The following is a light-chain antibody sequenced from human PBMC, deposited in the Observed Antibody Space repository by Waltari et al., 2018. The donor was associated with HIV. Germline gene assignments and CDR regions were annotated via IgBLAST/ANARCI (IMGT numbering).Light chain of an antibody. Sequence: DIQLTQSPKSVSASVGERVTITCRASQGISGRLGWDQQKPGKAPKFLIDATSSLQSGVPSRFSGGGSGTDFTLTISRLQPEDVATYYCHQASSFPFTFGPGTKVDVK. CDR1: QGISGR. J-gene: IGKJ3*01. CDR3: HQASSFPFT. V-gene: IGKV1-12*01. CDR2: ATS.